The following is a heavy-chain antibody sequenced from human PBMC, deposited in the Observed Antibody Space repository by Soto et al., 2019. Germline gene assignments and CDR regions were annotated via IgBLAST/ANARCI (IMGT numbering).Heavy chain of an antibody. CDR2: ISGSGGST. J-gene: IGHJ4*02. Sequence: GSLRLSCAASGFTFSSYAMSWVRQAPGKGLEWVSAISGSGGSTYYADSVKGRFTISRDNSKNTLYLQMNSLRAEDTAVYYCAKTTTARIAVAPRGLFDYWGQGTLVTVSS. CDR3: AKTTTARIAVAPRGLFDY. CDR1: GFTFSSYA. V-gene: IGHV3-23*01. D-gene: IGHD6-19*01.